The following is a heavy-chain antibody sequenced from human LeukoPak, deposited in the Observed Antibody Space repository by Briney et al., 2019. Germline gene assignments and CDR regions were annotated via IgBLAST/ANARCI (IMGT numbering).Heavy chain of an antibody. Sequence: GGSLSLSCAASGFTFSSYWMSWVRQAPGKGLEWVANIKQDGSEKYYVDSVKGRFTISRDNAKNSLYLQMNSLRAEDTAVYYCARYCSSTSCPTPYYYGMDVWGQGTTVTVSS. J-gene: IGHJ6*02. CDR2: IKQDGSEK. D-gene: IGHD2-2*01. CDR1: GFTFSSYW. CDR3: ARYCSSTSCPTPYYYGMDV. V-gene: IGHV3-7*05.